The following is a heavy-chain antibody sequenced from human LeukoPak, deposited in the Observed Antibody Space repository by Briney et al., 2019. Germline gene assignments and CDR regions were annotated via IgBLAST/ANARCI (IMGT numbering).Heavy chain of an antibody. CDR2: INPNRGGT. J-gene: IGHJ5*02. D-gene: IGHD6-19*01. V-gene: IGHV1-2*02. CDR3: ASIAVAGTTSPNWFDP. CDR1: GYTFTGYY. Sequence: GASVKVSCKASGYTFTGYYMHWVRQAPGQGLEWMGWINPNRGGTNYAQKFQGRVTMTRDTSISTAYMELSRLRSDDTAVYYCASIAVAGTTSPNWFDPWGQGTLVTVSS.